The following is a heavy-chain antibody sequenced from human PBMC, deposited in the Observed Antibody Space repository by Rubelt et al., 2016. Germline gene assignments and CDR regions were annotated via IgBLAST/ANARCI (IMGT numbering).Heavy chain of an antibody. D-gene: IGHD3-16*01. Sequence: VQLVESGGGVVQPGRSLRLSCAAAGFTLSSYAMSWVRQAPGKGLEWVSSISSGGSHMYYADSVKGRVTISRDNSKKTLYLQMNSLRAEDTAVYYCARDLGSSPFDYWGQGTLVTVS. V-gene: IGHV3-21*01. CDR3: ARDLGSSPFDY. J-gene: IGHJ4*02. CDR1: GFTLSSYA. CDR2: ISSGGSHM.